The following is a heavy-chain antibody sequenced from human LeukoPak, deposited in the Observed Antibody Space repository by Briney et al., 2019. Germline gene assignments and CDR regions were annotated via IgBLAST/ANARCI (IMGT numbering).Heavy chain of an antibody. V-gene: IGHV4-30-4*01. J-gene: IGHJ5*02. D-gene: IGHD6-13*01. CDR2: IYYSGST. CDR1: GGSISSGDYY. CDR3: ARQDSSSWKYHFVLENWFDP. Sequence: SETLSLTCTVSGGSISSGDYYWSWIRQPPGKGLEWIGYIYYSGSTYYNPSLKSRVTISVDTSKNQFSLKLSSVTAADTAVYYCARQDSSSWKYHFVLENWFDPWGQGTLVTVSS.